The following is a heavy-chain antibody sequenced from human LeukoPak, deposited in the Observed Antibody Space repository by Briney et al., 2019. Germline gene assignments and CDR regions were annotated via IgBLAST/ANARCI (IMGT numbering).Heavy chain of an antibody. J-gene: IGHJ4*02. CDR1: GFTFSSYW. CDR3: AKPLLWFGELLFY. D-gene: IGHD3-10*01. Sequence: AGGSLRLSCAASGFTFSSYWMHWVRQAPGKGLVWVSRINSDGSSTSCADSVKGRFTISRDNAKNTLYLQMNSLRAEDTAVYYCAKPLLWFGELLFYWGQGTLVTVSS. CDR2: INSDGSST. V-gene: IGHV3-74*01.